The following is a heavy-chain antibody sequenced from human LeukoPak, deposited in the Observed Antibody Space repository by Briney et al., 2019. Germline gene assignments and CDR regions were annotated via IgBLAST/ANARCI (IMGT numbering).Heavy chain of an antibody. CDR2: IDWDDDK. CDR3: ARIRRDYDSSGYYYLTDY. V-gene: IGHV2-70*01. Sequence: SGPTLVNPTQTLTLICTFSGFSLSTSGMCVIWIRQPPGKALEWLALIDWDDDKYYSTSLKTRLTIPKDTSKNQVVLTMTNMDPVDTATYYCARIRRDYDSSGYYYLTDYWGQGTLVTVSS. D-gene: IGHD3-22*01. CDR1: GFSLSTSGMC. J-gene: IGHJ4*02.